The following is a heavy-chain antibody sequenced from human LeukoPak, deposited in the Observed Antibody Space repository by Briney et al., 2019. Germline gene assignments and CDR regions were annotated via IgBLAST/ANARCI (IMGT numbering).Heavy chain of an antibody. CDR1: GGAISTYY. D-gene: IGHD6-19*01. CDR3: AGDGPQWLAAFDS. CDR2: VYKSGNT. Sequence: SETLSLTCTVSGGAISTYYWSWIRQPPGKGLEWIGNVYKSGNTNYNPSLKSRVTISIDTSKNQFSLKLSSVTAADTAVYYWAGDGPQWLAAFDSWGQGTLVTVSS. J-gene: IGHJ5*01. V-gene: IGHV4-59*01.